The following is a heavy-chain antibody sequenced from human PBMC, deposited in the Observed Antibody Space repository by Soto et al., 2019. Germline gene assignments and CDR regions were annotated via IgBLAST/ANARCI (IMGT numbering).Heavy chain of an antibody. CDR1: GYTFTSYG. J-gene: IGHJ4*02. CDR2: ISAYNGNT. Sequence: ASVKVSCKASGYTFTSYGISWVRQAPGQGLEWMGWISAYNGNTNYAQKLQGRVTMTTETTPSTAYMELKSLRSDGTAVYYCARDPGRAAAAYFDYGGQGTRVTVSS. D-gene: IGHD6-13*01. CDR3: ARDPGRAAAAYFDY. V-gene: IGHV1-18*01.